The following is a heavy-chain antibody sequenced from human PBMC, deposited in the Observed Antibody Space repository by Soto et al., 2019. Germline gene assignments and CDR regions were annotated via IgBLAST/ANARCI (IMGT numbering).Heavy chain of an antibody. CDR1: GYTFPSYG. J-gene: IGHJ4*02. D-gene: IGHD3-9*01. CDR2: ISAYNGNT. CDR3: ARDEDYDILTGYYRLFDY. V-gene: IGHV1-18*01. Sequence: QVQLVQSGAEVKKPGASVKVSCQASGYTFPSYGISWVRQAPGQGLERMGCISAYNGNTNCAHKLQGRVTMTTDTSTSTAYMELRSLRSDDTAVYYCARDEDYDILTGYYRLFDYWGQGTLVTVSS.